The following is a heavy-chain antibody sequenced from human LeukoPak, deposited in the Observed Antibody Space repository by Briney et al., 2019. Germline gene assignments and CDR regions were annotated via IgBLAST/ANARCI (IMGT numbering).Heavy chain of an antibody. J-gene: IGHJ4*02. CDR2: ISYDGNNK. D-gene: IGHD6-19*01. CDR3: AKELVAVAPSFIDY. CDR1: GFTFSSYG. Sequence: GRSLRLSCAASGFTFSSYGMHWVRQAPGKGLEWVAVISYDGNNKYYADSVKGRFTISRDNSKNTLYLQMNSLRAEDTAVYYCAKELVAVAPSFIDYWGQGTLVTVSS. V-gene: IGHV3-30*18.